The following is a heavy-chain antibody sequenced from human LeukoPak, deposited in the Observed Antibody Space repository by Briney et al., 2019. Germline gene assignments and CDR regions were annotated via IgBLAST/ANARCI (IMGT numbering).Heavy chain of an antibody. V-gene: IGHV3-74*01. CDR2: INSDGSST. CDR3: ARDSPSYSSSWYFDY. Sequence: PGGSLRLSCAASGFTFSSYWMHWARQAPGKGLVWVSRINSDGSSTSYADSVKGRFTISRDNAKNTLYLQMNSLRAEDTAVYYCARDSPSYSSSWYFDYWGQGTLVTVSS. D-gene: IGHD6-13*01. J-gene: IGHJ4*02. CDR1: GFTFSSYW.